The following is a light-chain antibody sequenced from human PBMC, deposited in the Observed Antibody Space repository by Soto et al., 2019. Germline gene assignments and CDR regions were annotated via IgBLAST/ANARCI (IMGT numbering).Light chain of an antibody. CDR1: QGISSY. V-gene: IGKV1-9*01. CDR3: QQLNSYPPF. Sequence: DIQLPQSPSFLSASVGDRVTITCRASQGISSYLAWYQQKPGKAPKLLIYAASTLQSGVPSRFSGSGSGTEFTLTISSLQPEHFATYYCQQLNSYPPFFGGGTKVEI. CDR2: AAS. J-gene: IGKJ4*01.